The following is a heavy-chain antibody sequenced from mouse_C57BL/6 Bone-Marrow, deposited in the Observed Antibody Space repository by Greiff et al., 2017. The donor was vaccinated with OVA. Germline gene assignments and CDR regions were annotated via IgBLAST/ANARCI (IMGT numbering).Heavy chain of an antibody. Sequence: VQLQQSGPELVKPGASVKISCKASGYAFSSSWMNWVKQRPGKGLEWIGRIYPGDGDTNYNGKFKGKATLTADKSSSTAYMQLSSLTSEDSAVYFCARKGGLPWYFDVWGTGTTVTVSS. CDR2: IYPGDGDT. J-gene: IGHJ1*03. V-gene: IGHV1-82*01. D-gene: IGHD2-2*01. CDR1: GYAFSSSW. CDR3: ARKGGLPWYFDV.